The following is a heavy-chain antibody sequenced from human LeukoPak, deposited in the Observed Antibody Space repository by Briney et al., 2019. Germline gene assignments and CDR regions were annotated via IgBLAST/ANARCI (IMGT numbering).Heavy chain of an antibody. CDR2: INHSGST. CDR1: GGSFSGYY. V-gene: IGHV4-34*01. CDR3: ARGRSILAY. J-gene: IGHJ4*02. D-gene: IGHD2-15*01. Sequence: PSETLSLTCAVYGGSFSGYYWSWIRQPPGKGLEWIGEINHSGSTNYNPSLKSRVTISVDTSKNQFSLKLSSVTAAVTAVYYCARGRSILAYWGQGTLVTVSS.